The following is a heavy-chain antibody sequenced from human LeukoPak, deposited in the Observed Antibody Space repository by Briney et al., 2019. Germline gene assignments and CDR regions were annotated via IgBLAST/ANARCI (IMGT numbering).Heavy chain of an antibody. Sequence: HPGGSLRLSCAASGFTFSSYGMHWVRQAPGKWLEWVAFIRYDGSNKYYADSVKGRFTISRDNSKNTLYLQMNSLRAEDTAVYYCAKSLFGQQTYMDVWGKGTTVTVSS. V-gene: IGHV3-30*02. J-gene: IGHJ6*03. D-gene: IGHD6-13*01. CDR2: IRYDGSNK. CDR1: GFTFSSYG. CDR3: AKSLFGQQTYMDV.